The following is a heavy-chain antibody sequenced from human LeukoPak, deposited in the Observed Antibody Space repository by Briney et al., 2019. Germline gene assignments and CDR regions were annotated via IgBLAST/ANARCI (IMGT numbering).Heavy chain of an antibody. CDR1: GYNFRSYW. Sequence: GESLKISCQGSGYNFRSYWIGWVRQMPGKGLEWMGIIYPGDSDTRYSPSFQGQVTISADKSISTAYLQWSSLKASDTAMYYCARLDCSTSCYYYYMDVWGKGTTVTISS. CDR3: ARLDCSTSCYYYYMDV. J-gene: IGHJ6*03. D-gene: IGHD2-2*01. V-gene: IGHV5-51*01. CDR2: IYPGDSDT.